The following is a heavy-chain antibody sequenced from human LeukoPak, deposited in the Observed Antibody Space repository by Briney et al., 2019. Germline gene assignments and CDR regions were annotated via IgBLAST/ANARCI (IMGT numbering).Heavy chain of an antibody. Sequence: KPSETLSLTCTVSGASISDYLWSWIRQSPGKRLEWIGYIDPSGSTNYNPSLNSRATVSVDTSNHHFSLKLKSVTAADTAVYFCARHGRERASRNQGDAFAIWGQGTVVIVSS. J-gene: IGHJ3*02. D-gene: IGHD3-16*01. CDR1: GASISDYL. CDR2: IDPSGST. V-gene: IGHV4-4*09. CDR3: ARHGRERASRNQGDAFAI.